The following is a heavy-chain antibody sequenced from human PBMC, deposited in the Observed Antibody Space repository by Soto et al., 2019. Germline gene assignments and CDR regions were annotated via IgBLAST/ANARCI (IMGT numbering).Heavy chain of an antibody. CDR2: ISYDGSNK. V-gene: IGHV3-30*18. CDR3: AKERYYDSSGYQALDAFDI. J-gene: IGHJ3*02. D-gene: IGHD3-22*01. Sequence: PGGSLRLSCAASGFTFSSYGMHWVRQAPGKGLEWVAVISYDGSNKYYADSVKGRFTISRDNSKNTLYLQMNSLRAEDTAVYYCAKERYYDSSGYQALDAFDIWGQGTMVTVSS. CDR1: GFTFSSYG.